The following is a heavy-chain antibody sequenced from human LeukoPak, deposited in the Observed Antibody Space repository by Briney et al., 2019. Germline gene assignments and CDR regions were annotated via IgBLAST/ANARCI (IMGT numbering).Heavy chain of an antibody. CDR1: GFTFSSYA. J-gene: IGHJ6*03. V-gene: IGHV3-30-3*01. CDR3: ARDPMRLTTVIIYYYMDV. CDR2: ISYDGSNK. D-gene: IGHD4-11*01. Sequence: PGGSLRLSCAASGFTFSSYAMHWVRQAPGKGLEWVAVISYDGSNKYYADSVKGRFTISRDNSKNTLYLQMNSLRAEDTAVYYCARDPMRLTTVIIYYYMDVWGKGTTVTVSS.